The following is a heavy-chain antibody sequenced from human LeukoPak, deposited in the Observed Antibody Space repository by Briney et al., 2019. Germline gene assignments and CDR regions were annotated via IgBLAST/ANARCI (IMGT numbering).Heavy chain of an antibody. V-gene: IGHV4-4*02. CDR1: GGSISSSNW. Sequence: SETLSLTCAVSGGSISSSNWWSWVRQPPGKGLEWIGEIYHSGSTNYNPSLKSRVTISVDKSKNQFSLKLSSVTAADTAVYYCASEEMKGTMVRGVTMIWGQGTLVTVSS. CDR2: IYHSGST. D-gene: IGHD3-10*01. CDR3: ASEEMKGTMVRGVTMI. J-gene: IGHJ4*02.